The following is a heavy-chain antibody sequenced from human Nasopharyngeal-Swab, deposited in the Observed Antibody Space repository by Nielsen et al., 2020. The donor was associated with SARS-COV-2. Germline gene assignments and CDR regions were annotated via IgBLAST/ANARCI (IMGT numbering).Heavy chain of an antibody. J-gene: IGHJ4*02. Sequence: GESLKISCKGSGYRSTSYWISWVRQMPGKGLEWMGRIDPGDSYTNYSPSFQGHVTISADKSISTAYLQWSSLKASDTAMYYCAIPTVTTDYWGQGTLVTVSS. CDR1: GYRSTSYW. CDR2: IDPGDSYT. CDR3: AIPTVTTDY. V-gene: IGHV5-10-1*01. D-gene: IGHD4-17*01.